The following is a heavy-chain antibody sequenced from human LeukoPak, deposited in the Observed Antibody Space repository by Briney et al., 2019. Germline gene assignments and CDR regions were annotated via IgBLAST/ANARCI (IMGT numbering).Heavy chain of an antibody. CDR3: ARDYPYSGGYYGNFDY. V-gene: IGHV3-30*04. CDR1: GFTFSSYA. J-gene: IGHJ4*02. CDR2: ISYDGSNK. Sequence: PGGSLRLSCAASGFTFSSYAMHWVRRAPGKGLEWVAVISYDGSNKYYADSVKGRFTISRDNSKNTLYLQMNSLRAEDTAVYYCARDYPYSGGYYGNFDYWGQGTLVTVSS. D-gene: IGHD1-26*01.